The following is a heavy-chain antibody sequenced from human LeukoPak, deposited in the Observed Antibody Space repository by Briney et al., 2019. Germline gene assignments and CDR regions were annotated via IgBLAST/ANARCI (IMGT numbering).Heavy chain of an antibody. CDR1: GGSFSGYY. V-gene: IGHV4-34*01. J-gene: IGHJ4*02. CDR2: INHSGST. D-gene: IGHD5-24*01. CDR3: ARAGATDGDGYNIPFDY. Sequence: SETLSLTCAAYGGSFSGYYWSWIRQPPGKGLEWIGEINHSGSTNYYPSLKSRVTISVDTSKNQFSLKLSSVTAADTAVYYCARAGATDGDGYNIPFDYWGQGTLVTVSS.